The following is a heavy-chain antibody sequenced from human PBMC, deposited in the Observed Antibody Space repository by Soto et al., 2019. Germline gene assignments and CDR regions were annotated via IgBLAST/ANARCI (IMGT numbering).Heavy chain of an antibody. V-gene: IGHV1-46*01. Sequence: GASVKVSCKASGYTFTSYYMHWVRQAPGQGLEWMGIINPSGGSTSYAQKFQGRVTITRDTSTSTVYMELSSLRSEDTAVYYCATGHYDFWSGYNFDYWGQGTLVTVSS. J-gene: IGHJ4*02. CDR2: INPSGGST. CDR3: ATGHYDFWSGYNFDY. CDR1: GYTFTSYY. D-gene: IGHD3-3*01.